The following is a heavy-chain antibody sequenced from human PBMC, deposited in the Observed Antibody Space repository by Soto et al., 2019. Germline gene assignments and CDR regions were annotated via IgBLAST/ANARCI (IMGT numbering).Heavy chain of an antibody. J-gene: IGHJ6*02. CDR3: ARRRGFPYYYGMDV. V-gene: IGHV4-30-2*01. CDR2: IYHSGST. Sequence: QLQLQESGSGLVKPSQTLSLTCAVSGGSISSGGYSWSWTRQPPGKGLEWIGYIYHSGSTYYNPSLKSRVTISVDRSKSQFSLKLSSVTAADTAVYYCARRRGFPYYYGMDVWGQGTTVTVSS. CDR1: GGSISSGGYS. D-gene: IGHD5-12*01.